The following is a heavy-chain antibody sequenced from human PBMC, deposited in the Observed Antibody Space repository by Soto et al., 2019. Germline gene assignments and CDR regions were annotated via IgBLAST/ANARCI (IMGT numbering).Heavy chain of an antibody. Sequence: PGGSLRLSCAASGFTFSSYGMHWVRQAPGKGLEWVAVISYDGSNKYYADSVKGRFTISRDNSKNTLYLQMNSLRAEDTAVYYCAKDQVGDGYNWVGYWGQGTLVTVSS. J-gene: IGHJ4*02. V-gene: IGHV3-30*18. CDR2: ISYDGSNK. CDR3: AKDQVGDGYNWVGY. CDR1: GFTFSSYG. D-gene: IGHD5-12*01.